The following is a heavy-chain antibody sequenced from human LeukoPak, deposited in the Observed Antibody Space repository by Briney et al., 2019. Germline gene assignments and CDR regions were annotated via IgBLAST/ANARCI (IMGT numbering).Heavy chain of an antibody. CDR2: INSDGSTT. V-gene: IGHV3-74*01. D-gene: IGHD2-15*01. Sequence: PGGSLRLSCAASGFTFSNAWMSWVRQAPGKGLEWVGRINSDGSTTNYADSVKGRFTISRDNAENTLYLQMNSLRVEDTAVYYCTRRVSATRWFDPWGQGTLVTVSS. CDR1: GFTFSNAW. CDR3: TRRVSATRWFDP. J-gene: IGHJ5*02.